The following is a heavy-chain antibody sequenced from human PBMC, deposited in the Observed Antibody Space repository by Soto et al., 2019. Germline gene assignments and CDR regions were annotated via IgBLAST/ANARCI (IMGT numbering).Heavy chain of an antibody. V-gene: IGHV3-23*01. D-gene: IGHD4-17*01. J-gene: IGHJ4*02. CDR3: ARGSAYSDYDFEY. Sequence: PGGSLRPSCAASGFAFDINGMTWVRQVPGKGLEWVSAISTGGSAYYADSVKGRFTISRDTSTNTLYLHMNSLRAEDTAMYYCARGSAYSDYDFEYWGQGTLVTVSS. CDR1: GFAFDING. CDR2: ISTGGSA.